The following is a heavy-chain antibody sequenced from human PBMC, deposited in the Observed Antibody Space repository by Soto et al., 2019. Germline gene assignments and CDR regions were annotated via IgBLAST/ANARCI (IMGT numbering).Heavy chain of an antibody. CDR2: ISGDGGST. D-gene: IGHD3-10*01. J-gene: IGHJ6*03. CDR1: GFSFINHA. V-gene: IGHV3-64*01. Sequence: GGSLRLSCAASGFSFINHAMHWVRQAPGKGLEFVSAISGDGGSTYYANSVKGRFTISRDNSKNTLHLQMGSLRADDMAVYYCARGGTGSPYSYMDVWGKGTTVTVSS. CDR3: ARGGTGSPYSYMDV.